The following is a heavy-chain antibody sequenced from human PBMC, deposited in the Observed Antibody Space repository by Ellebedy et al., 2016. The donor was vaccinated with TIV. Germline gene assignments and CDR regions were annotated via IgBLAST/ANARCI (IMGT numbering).Heavy chain of an antibody. J-gene: IGHJ4*02. V-gene: IGHV4-39*01. CDR3: ARHFDEQRRLPYFDS. D-gene: IGHD1/OR15-1a*01. Sequence: MPSETLSLTCTVSGGSISSRTYYWGWLRQPLVKGLEWTGSISYTGSTYYNPSLKSRVTISVDTSKNQCSLRLSSVTAADTAGYYCARHFDEQRRLPYFDSWGQGTLVTVSS. CDR2: ISYTGST. CDR1: GGSISSRTYY.